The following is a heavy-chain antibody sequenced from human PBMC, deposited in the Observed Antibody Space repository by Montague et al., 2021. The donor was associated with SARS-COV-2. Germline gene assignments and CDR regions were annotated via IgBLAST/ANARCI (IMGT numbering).Heavy chain of an antibody. CDR3: ARHYSATLPAVY. Sequence: SETLFLTCTVSGGSISSFYWSWFRQPPGKGLEWIGYISDSGSTNYNPSLTSRVTMSVDTSKDQFSLKVNSVTAADTAVYYCARHYSATLPAVYWGQGTPVTVSS. V-gene: IGHV4-59*08. CDR1: GGSISSFY. J-gene: IGHJ4*02. D-gene: IGHD2-15*01. CDR2: ISDSGST.